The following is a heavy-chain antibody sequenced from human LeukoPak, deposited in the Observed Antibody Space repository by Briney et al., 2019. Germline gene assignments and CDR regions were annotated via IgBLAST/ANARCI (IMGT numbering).Heavy chain of an antibody. V-gene: IGHV3-23*01. CDR3: AKGGVWGAIDA. CDR2: ISGSGSGT. Sequence: GGSLRLSCAASGFTFTTYGMSWVRQAPGKGREWVSGISGSGSGTYYAGSVKGRFTISRDNSKNTLYLQMNSLRAEDTAVYYCAKGGVWGAIDALGQGTLVTVSS. CDR1: GFTFTTYG. D-gene: IGHD1-26*01. J-gene: IGHJ5*02.